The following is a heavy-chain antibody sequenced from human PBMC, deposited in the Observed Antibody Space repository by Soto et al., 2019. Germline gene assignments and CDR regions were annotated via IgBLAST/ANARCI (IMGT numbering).Heavy chain of an antibody. Sequence: SETLSLTCAVSGGSISSGGYSWSWIRQPPGKGLEWIGYIYHSGSTNYNPSLKSRVTISVDTSKNQFSLKLSSVTAADTAVYYCATLAGDIVVVPADIPYYYYYMDVWGKGTTVTVSS. V-gene: IGHV4-30-2*01. CDR1: GGSISSGGYS. J-gene: IGHJ6*03. D-gene: IGHD2-2*01. CDR3: ATLAGDIVVVPADIPYYYYYMDV. CDR2: IYHSGST.